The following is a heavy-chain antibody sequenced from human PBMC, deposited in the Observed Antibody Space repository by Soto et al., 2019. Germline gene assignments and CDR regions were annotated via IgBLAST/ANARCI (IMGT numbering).Heavy chain of an antibody. CDR2: IYWNDDQ. J-gene: IGHJ3*02. CDR1: AFSLSTRAVG. D-gene: IGHD7-27*01. CDR3: AHRQDLGAFDI. Sequence: SGPTLVNPTQTLTLTCTFSAFSLSTRAVGVGCIRQPPGKALEWLALIYWNDDQRYSPSLKNRLTITKDTSKNHVVLTMTNMDPADTATYYCAHRQDLGAFDIWGQGTMVT. V-gene: IGHV2-5*01.